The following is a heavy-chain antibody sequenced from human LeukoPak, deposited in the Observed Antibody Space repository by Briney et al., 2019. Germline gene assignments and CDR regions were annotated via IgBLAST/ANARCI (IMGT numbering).Heavy chain of an antibody. CDR2: IIPIFGTA. J-gene: IGHJ5*02. Sequence: ASVKVSCKASGGTFSSYAISWVRQAPGRGLEWMGRIIPIFGTANYAQKFQGRVTITTDESTSTAYMELSSLRSEDTAVYYCARDPRATTVTTYWFDPWGQGTLVTVSS. CDR1: GGTFSSYA. D-gene: IGHD4-17*01. V-gene: IGHV1-69*05. CDR3: ARDPRATTVTTYWFDP.